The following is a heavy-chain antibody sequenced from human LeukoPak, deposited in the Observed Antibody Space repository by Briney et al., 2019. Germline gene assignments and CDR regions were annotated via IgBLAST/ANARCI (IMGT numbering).Heavy chain of an antibody. D-gene: IGHD1-26*01. J-gene: IGHJ3*02. CDR3: ARDRDGSYYYDAFDI. Sequence: GGSLRLSCAASGFTFSNYEMKWVRQAPGKGVEWLSYISSSGISIYYAASVKGRFTISRDNAKNSLSLQMNSLRAEDTAVYYCARDRDGSYYYDAFDIWGQGTMVTVSS. CDR2: ISSSGISI. V-gene: IGHV3-48*03. CDR1: GFTFSNYE.